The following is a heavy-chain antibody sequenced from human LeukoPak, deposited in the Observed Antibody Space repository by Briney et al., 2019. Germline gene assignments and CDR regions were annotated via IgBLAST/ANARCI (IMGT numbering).Heavy chain of an antibody. J-gene: IGHJ4*02. CDR2: ISTSGGTT. D-gene: IGHD3-22*01. V-gene: IGHV3-23*01. CDR3: AVMHRYYDGSGYWVQ. Sequence: GESLRLSCAASGFTFGSYAMSWVRQAPGKGLEWVSGISTSGGTTSYAESVKGRFTVSRDNPRNTLYMEMNSLRDEDTAVYYCAVMHRYYDGSGYWVQWGQGTLVTVSS. CDR1: GFTFGSYA.